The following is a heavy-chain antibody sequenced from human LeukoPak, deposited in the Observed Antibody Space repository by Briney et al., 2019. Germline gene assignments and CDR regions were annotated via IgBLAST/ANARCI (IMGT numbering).Heavy chain of an antibody. Sequence: QRGRSLTLSCAASGFTFDDYAVHWARHAPGEALEGVSGFSWNSGKIGYADFVKGRFTISRDNAKNSLCLQMNSLRAEDTALYYCAKDDCSSTSCYISRGGYLIDYWGQGTLVTVSS. J-gene: IGHJ4*02. CDR2: FSWNSGKI. D-gene: IGHD2-2*02. CDR3: AKDDCSSTSCYISRGGYLIDY. V-gene: IGHV3-9*01. CDR1: GFTFDDYA.